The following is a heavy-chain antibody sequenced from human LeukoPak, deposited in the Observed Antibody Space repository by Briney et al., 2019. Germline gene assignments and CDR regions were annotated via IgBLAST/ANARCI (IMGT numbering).Heavy chain of an antibody. CDR3: AKHLGYCSSTSCYLLGFEYYFDY. CDR2: ISGSGGST. Sequence: GGSLRLSRAASGFTFSSYAMSWVRQAPGKGLEWVSAISGSGGSTYYADSVKGRFTISRDNSKNTLYLQMNSLRAEDTAVYYCAKHLGYCSSTSCYLLGFEYYFDYWGQGTLVTVSS. V-gene: IGHV3-23*01. D-gene: IGHD2-2*01. CDR1: GFTFSSYA. J-gene: IGHJ4*02.